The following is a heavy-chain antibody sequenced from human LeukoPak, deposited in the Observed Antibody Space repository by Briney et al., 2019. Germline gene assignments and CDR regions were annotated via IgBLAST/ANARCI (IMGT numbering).Heavy chain of an antibody. CDR1: GGSFSGYY. Sequence: SETLSLTCAVYGGSFSGYYWSWIRQPPGKGLEWIGEINHSGSTNYNPSLKSRVTISVDTSKNQFSLKLSSVTAADTAVYYCARVYGDYVDYWGQGTLVTVSS. D-gene: IGHD4-17*01. J-gene: IGHJ4*02. CDR3: ARVYGDYVDY. V-gene: IGHV4-34*01. CDR2: INHSGST.